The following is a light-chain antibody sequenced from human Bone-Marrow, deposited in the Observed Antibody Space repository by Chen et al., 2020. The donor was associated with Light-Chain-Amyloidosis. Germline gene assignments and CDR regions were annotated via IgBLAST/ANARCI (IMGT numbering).Light chain of an antibody. Sequence: EIVLTQSPGTLSLSPGEGANLSCRASQTISSIYLTWYQQKFGQAPRLLIYGSSSRATGIPDRCTGNRSGTGFTRSIQRLEPEELAMYYCQQYGSSHHTFRGGTEVEIK. V-gene: IGKV3-20*01. CDR1: QTISSIY. CDR3: QQYGSSHHT. J-gene: IGKJ4*01. CDR2: GSS.